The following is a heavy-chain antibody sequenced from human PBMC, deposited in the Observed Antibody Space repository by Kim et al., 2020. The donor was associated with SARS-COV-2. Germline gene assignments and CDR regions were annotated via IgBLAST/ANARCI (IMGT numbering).Heavy chain of an antibody. V-gene: IGHV4-4*07. J-gene: IGHJ4*02. CDR3: ARVQYYYDSSGFLDY. D-gene: IGHD3-22*01. Sequence: PTPKSRVSMSVDTSKNQFSLRLSSVTAADTAVYYCARVQYYYDSSGFLDYWGQGALVTVSS.